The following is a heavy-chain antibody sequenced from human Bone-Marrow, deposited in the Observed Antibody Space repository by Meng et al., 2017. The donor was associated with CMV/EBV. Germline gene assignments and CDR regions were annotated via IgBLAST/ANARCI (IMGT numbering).Heavy chain of an antibody. V-gene: IGHV1-69*12. CDR2: IIPIFGTA. CDR1: GGTFSSYG. CDR3: ARDVAARPYIYDY. Sequence: QVQLVPSGAAVKKPGSSGKVSCKASGGTFSSYGISWGRQAPGQGLEWMGGIIPIFGTANYAQKFQGRVTITADESTSTAYMELSSLRSEDTAVYYCARDVAARPYIYDYWGQGTLVTVSS. J-gene: IGHJ4*02. D-gene: IGHD6-6*01.